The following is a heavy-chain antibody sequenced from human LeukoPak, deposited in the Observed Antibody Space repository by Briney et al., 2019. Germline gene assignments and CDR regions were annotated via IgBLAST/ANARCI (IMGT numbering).Heavy chain of an antibody. CDR2: IHYSGST. D-gene: IGHD3-22*01. CDR1: AGSRGGQF. CDR3: ARFSSECSDDSCYLDY. J-gene: IGHJ4*02. Sequence: SECLSLAFTGRAGSRGGQFWRWVRQPPGKGLELTGHIHYSGSTFYKPSLKSRVTISLDSSRNQFSLRLTSVTAADTAVYYCARFSSECSDDSCYLDYWGQGTLVTVSS. V-gene: IGHV4-59*11.